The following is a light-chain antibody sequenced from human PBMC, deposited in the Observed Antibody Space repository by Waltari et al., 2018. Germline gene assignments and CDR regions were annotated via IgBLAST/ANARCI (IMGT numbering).Light chain of an antibody. CDR2: GAS. Sequence: EIVLTQSPGTLSLSPGERATLSCRASQRVSDSYLAWYQQRPGQPPRLLIYGASSRATGVPDRFSGSESGTDFTLTISRLEPEDFAVYYCQQFSSSPPAWTFGQGTKVEIK. CDR3: QQFSSSPPAWT. V-gene: IGKV3-20*01. J-gene: IGKJ1*01. CDR1: QRVSDSY.